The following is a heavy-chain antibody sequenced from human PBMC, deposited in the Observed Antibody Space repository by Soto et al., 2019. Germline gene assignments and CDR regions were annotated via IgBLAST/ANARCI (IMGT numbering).Heavy chain of an antibody. CDR3: ARAPSSNLVCDK. D-gene: IGHD4-4*01. J-gene: IGHJ3*01. CDR1: GASINDEC. CDR2: ICYNDNT. Sequence: SETLSHTCTVSGASINDECWTWFRQSPGKGLEWIGNICYNDNTKYSPSLQSRVTITRDVSKNQFSLSLTSVTASDTAVYYCARAPSSNLVCDKWVQGTMVT. V-gene: IGHV4-59*01.